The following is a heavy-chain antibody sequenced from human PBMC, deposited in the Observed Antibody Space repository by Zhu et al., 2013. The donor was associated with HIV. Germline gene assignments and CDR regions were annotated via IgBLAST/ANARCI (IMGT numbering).Heavy chain of an antibody. CDR2: INPRTGIS. V-gene: IGHV1-2*02. J-gene: IGHJ6*02. CDR1: VLALPTTT. D-gene: IGHD4-17*01. Sequence: QSGTEMRKPGASVTVSCRAFRVLALPTTTLHWVRQAPGKGLEWMGWINPRTGISESVQKFQWRISLTRDTSIRTVYMELTRLTSDDTAIYLCARDKTVTTLPFYYHGMDVWGQGTTVAVS. CDR3: ARDKTVTTLPFYYHGMDV.